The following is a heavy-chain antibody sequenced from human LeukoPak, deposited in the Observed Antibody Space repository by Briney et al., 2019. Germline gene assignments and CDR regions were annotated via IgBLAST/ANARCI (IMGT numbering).Heavy chain of an antibody. V-gene: IGHV1-69*05. CDR1: GGTFSSYA. CDR2: IIPIFGTA. D-gene: IGHD1/OR15-1a*01. J-gene: IGHJ3*02. Sequence: SVKVSCKASGGTFSSYAISWVRQAPGQGLEWMGGIIPIFGTANCAQKFQGRVTITTDESTSTAYMELSSLRSEDTAVYYCARGTGTLLTAFDIWGQGTMVTVSS. CDR3: ARGTGTLLTAFDI.